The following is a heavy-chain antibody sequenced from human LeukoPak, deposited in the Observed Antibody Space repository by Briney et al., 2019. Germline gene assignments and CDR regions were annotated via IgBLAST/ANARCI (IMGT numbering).Heavy chain of an antibody. V-gene: IGHV4-59*08. D-gene: IGHD5-18*01. CDR3: VSPRGFSYGYFDY. CDR1: GDSISSYY. CDR2: IYYSGST. Sequence: SETLSLTCTVSGDSISSYYWSWVRQPPGKGLEWIGYIYYSGSTKYNPSLKSRVTISVDTSKNQFSLTLGSVSATDPGVYYCVSPRGFSYGYFDYWGQGTLVTVSS. J-gene: IGHJ4*02.